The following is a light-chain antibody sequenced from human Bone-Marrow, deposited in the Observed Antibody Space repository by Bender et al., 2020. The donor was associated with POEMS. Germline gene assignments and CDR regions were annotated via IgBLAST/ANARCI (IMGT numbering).Light chain of an antibody. J-gene: IGLJ3*02. CDR2: RSN. CDR1: SSNIGAGYD. V-gene: IGLV1-47*01. Sequence: QSVLTQPPSVSGAPGQTVTISCTGSSSNIGAGYDVHWYQQFPGAAPKLLIYRSNERPSGVPDRFSISKSGTSASLAISGLRSEDEADYYCAAWEDSLRGWVFGGGTKLTVL. CDR3: AAWEDSLRGWV.